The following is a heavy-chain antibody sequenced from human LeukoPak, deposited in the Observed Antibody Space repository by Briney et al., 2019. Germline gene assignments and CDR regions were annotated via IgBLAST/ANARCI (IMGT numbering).Heavy chain of an antibody. V-gene: IGHV5-10-1*01. D-gene: IGHD2-15*01. CDR3: ARLRYCSGGSCYHYFDY. J-gene: IGHJ4*02. CDR2: IDPSDSYT. Sequence: GESLKISYKGSGYSFTSYWISWVRQMPGQGLEWMGRIDPSDSYTNYSPSFQGHVTISADKSISTAYLQWSSLNASDTAMYYCARLRYCSGGSCYHYFDYWGQGTLVTVSS. CDR1: GYSFTSYW.